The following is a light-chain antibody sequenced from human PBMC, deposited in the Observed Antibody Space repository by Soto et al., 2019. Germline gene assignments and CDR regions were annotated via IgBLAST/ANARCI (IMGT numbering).Light chain of an antibody. CDR2: AAS. Sequence: DIQMTQSPSSLSASVGDRVTIPCRASQRISSFLNWYQQKPGEAPKLLIYAASGLQSGVPSRFSGSGSGTDFTLTISSLQPEDFATYYCQQYSDWPPLTFGGGTRVEI. CDR3: QQYSDWPPLT. J-gene: IGKJ4*01. V-gene: IGKV1-39*01. CDR1: QRISSF.